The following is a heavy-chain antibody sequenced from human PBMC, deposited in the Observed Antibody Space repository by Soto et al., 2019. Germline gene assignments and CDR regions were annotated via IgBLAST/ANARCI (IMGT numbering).Heavy chain of an antibody. CDR1: GFTFTSSA. D-gene: IGHD3-9*01. CDR2: IVVGSGNT. Sequence: SVKVSCKASGFTFTSSAVQWVRQARGQRLEWIGWIVVGSGNTNYAQKFQERVTITRDMSTSTAYMELSSLRSEDTAVYYCAAAHYDILTGYTNWFDPWGQGTLVTVSS. J-gene: IGHJ5*02. V-gene: IGHV1-58*01. CDR3: AAAHYDILTGYTNWFDP.